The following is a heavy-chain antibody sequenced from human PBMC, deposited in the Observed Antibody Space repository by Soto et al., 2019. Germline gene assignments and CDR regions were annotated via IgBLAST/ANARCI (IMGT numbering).Heavy chain of an antibody. CDR1: GGSISSYY. J-gene: IGHJ6*02. V-gene: IGHV4-59*08. D-gene: IGHD4-4*01. CDR2: IYYSGST. CDR3: ARMTTVVRHYYYGMDV. Sequence: TLSLTCTVSGGSISSYYWSWIRQPPGKGLEWIGYIYYSGSTNYNPSLKSRVTISVDTSKNQFSLKLSSVTAADTAVYYCARMTTVVRHYYYGMDVWGQGTTVTVSS.